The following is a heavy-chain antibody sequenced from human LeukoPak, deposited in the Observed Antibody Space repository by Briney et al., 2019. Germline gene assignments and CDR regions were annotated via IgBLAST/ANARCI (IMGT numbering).Heavy chain of an antibody. D-gene: IGHD6-13*01. J-gene: IGHJ4*02. CDR3: AKAVMTYSSSWVDY. CDR2: ISYDGSNK. Sequence: GGSLRLSCEASGFTFSSYAMHWVRQAPGKGLEWVAVISYDGSNKYYADSVKGRFTISRDNSKNTLYLQMNSLRAEDTAVYYCAKAVMTYSSSWVDYWGQGTLVTVSS. V-gene: IGHV3-30-3*01. CDR1: GFTFSSYA.